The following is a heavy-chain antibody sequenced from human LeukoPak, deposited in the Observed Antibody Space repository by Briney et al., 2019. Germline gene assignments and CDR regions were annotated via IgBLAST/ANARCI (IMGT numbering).Heavy chain of an antibody. Sequence: SETLSLTCAVSGYSISSGYYWGWIRQPPGKGLEWIGSIYHSGSTYYNPSLKSRVTISVDTSKNQFSLKLSSVTAADTAVYYCARLGLDMIVVVKDPPDYWGQGTLVTISS. J-gene: IGHJ4*02. CDR1: GYSISSGYY. CDR2: IYHSGST. CDR3: ARLGLDMIVVVKDPPDY. D-gene: IGHD3-22*01. V-gene: IGHV4-38-2*01.